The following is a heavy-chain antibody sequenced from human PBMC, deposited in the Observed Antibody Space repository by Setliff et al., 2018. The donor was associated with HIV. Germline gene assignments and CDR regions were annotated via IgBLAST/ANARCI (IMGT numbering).Heavy chain of an antibody. V-gene: IGHV3-66*02. CDR2: IYGGGTT. CDR3: ARELYREWDY. Sequence: HPGGSLRLSCAASGFTVSNDYMSWVRQAPGRGLEWVSVIYGGGTTHYADSVKGRFTISRDNSKNTVYLQMNSLRVEDTAVYYCARELYREWDYWGQGTLVTVSS. J-gene: IGHJ4*02. D-gene: IGHD3-10*01. CDR1: GFTVSNDY.